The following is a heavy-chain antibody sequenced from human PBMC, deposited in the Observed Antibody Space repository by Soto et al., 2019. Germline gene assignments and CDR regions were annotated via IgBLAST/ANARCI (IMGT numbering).Heavy chain of an antibody. CDR2: ISSSSSYI. J-gene: IGHJ4*02. CDR3: ARDSPHYYGSGIPYFDY. CDR1: GFTFSSYS. V-gene: IGHV3-21*01. D-gene: IGHD3-10*01. Sequence: PGGSLRLSCAASGFTFSSYSMNWVRQAPGKGLEWVSSISSSSSYIYYADSVKGRFTISRDNAKNSLYLQMNSLRAEDTAVYYCARDSPHYYGSGIPYFDYWGQGTLVTVS.